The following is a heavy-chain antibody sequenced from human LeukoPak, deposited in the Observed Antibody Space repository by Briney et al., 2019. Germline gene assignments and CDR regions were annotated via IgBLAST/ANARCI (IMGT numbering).Heavy chain of an antibody. CDR3: ARGFGTGSYYNGAVERVFDY. D-gene: IGHD3-10*01. CDR1: GYTFTGYY. CDR2: INPNSGGT. Sequence: ASVKVSRKASGYTFTGYYMHWVRQAPGQGLEWMGWINPNSGGTNYAQKFQGWVTMTRDTSISTAYMELSRLRSDDTAVYYCARGFGTGSYYNGAVERVFDYWGQGTLVTVSS. V-gene: IGHV1-2*04. J-gene: IGHJ4*02.